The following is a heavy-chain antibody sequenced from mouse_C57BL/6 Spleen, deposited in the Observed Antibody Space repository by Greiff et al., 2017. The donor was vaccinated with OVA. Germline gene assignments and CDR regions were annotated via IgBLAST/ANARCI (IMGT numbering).Heavy chain of an antibody. Sequence: VQLQQSGPELVKPGASVKISCKASGYTFTDYYMNWVKQSHGKSLEWIGDINPNNGGTSYNQKFKGKATLTVDKSSSTAYMELRSLTSEDSAFYYCARGGYGYDGGWFAYWGQGTLVTVSA. CDR3: ARGGYGYDGGWFAY. D-gene: IGHD2-2*01. CDR1: GYTFTDYY. CDR2: INPNNGGT. V-gene: IGHV1-26*01. J-gene: IGHJ3*01.